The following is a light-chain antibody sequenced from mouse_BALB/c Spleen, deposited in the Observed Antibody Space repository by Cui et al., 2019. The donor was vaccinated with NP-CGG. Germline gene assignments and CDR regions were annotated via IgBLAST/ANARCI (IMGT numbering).Light chain of an antibody. CDR2: GTN. Sequence: AVVTQESALTTSPGETVQITCRSSTGAVTTSNYANWVQEKPDHLFTGLIGGTNNRVPGVPARFSGSLIGDKAALTITGAQTEDEAIYFCALWYSNHWVFGGGTKLTV. J-gene: IGLJ1*01. V-gene: IGLV1*01. CDR1: TGAVTTSNY. CDR3: ALWYSNHWV.